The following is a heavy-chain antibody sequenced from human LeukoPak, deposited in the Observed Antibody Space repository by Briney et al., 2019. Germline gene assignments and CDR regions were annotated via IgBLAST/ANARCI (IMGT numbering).Heavy chain of an antibody. CDR2: VDPDANTK. CDR1: GFTFSASW. D-gene: IGHD4-17*01. V-gene: IGHV3-7*01. Sequence: GGSLRLSCAASGFTFSASWMTWVRQAPGRGLEWVANVDPDANTKNYLDSVKGRFTISRDNARNPLYLQMNSLRAEDTAIYYCARDPAYGALDYWGQGTLVTVSS. J-gene: IGHJ4*02. CDR3: ARDPAYGALDY.